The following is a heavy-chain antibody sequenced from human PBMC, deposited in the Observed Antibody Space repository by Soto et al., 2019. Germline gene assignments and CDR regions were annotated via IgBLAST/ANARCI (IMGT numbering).Heavy chain of an antibody. V-gene: IGHV3-23*01. CDR2: ISGSGDST. Sequence: GGSLRLSCAASGFTFSSYAMSWVRQAPGKGLEWVSVISGSGDSTDYADSVKGRFTISRDNAKNSLFLQMNSLRAEDTAVYYCARMSSSISPGCWGQGTLVTVSS. D-gene: IGHD2-2*01. CDR3: ARMSSSISPGC. CDR1: GFTFSSYA. J-gene: IGHJ4*02.